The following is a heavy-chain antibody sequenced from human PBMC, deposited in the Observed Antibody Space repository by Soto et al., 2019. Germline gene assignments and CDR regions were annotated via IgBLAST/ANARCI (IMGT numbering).Heavy chain of an antibody. CDR2: ISYDAKSK. J-gene: IGHJ4*02. Sequence: GGSLRLSCAASGFTFNTYGMHWVRQAPGKGLEWVAVISYDAKSKLYVDSARGRFTISRDNSKNTLFLQMDSLRPEDTALYYCARGLLAAGPFDSWGQGTLVTVSS. D-gene: IGHD2-8*02. CDR3: ARGLLAAGPFDS. V-gene: IGHV3-30*03. CDR1: GFTFNTYG.